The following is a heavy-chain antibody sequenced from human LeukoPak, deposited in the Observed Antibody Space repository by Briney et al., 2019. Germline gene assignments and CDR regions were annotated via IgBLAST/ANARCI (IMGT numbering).Heavy chain of an antibody. CDR1: GYTFTSYA. D-gene: IGHD3-10*01. Sequence: ASVKVSCKASGYTFTSYAMHWVRQSPGQRLEWMGWINAGNGNTKYSQKFQGRVTITRDTSASIAYMELSSLRSEDTAVYYCARDSGGSGSYYYAFDIWGQGTMVTVSS. CDR3: ARDSGGSGSYYYAFDI. J-gene: IGHJ3*02. CDR2: INAGNGNT. V-gene: IGHV1-3*01.